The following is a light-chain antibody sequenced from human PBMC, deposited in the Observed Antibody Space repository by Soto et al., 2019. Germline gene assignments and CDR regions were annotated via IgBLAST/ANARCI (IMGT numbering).Light chain of an antibody. CDR2: EVT. V-gene: IGLV2-8*01. CDR3: ASYAGTRLFV. J-gene: IGLJ1*01. CDR1: SSDVGFYNF. Sequence: LTQPPSASGSPGQSLTISCTGTSSDVGFYNFVSWYQQRPGKAPKLVIYEVTKRPSGVPDRFSGSKSGSTASLTVSGLQADDEADYYCASYAGTRLFVFGSGTKVTVL.